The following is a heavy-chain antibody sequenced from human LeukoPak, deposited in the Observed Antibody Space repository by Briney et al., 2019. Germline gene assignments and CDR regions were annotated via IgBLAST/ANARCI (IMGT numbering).Heavy chain of an antibody. CDR1: GYTFSSYG. J-gene: IGHJ3*02. V-gene: IGHV1-18*01. CDR3: ARALGSVVVMGMDAFDI. D-gene: IGHD3-22*01. Sequence: ASVKVSCKASGYTFSSYGISWVRQAPGQGLEWMGWISAYNGNTNYAQKLQGRATMTTDTSTSTAYMDLRSLRSDDTAEYYCARALGSVVVMGMDAFDIWGQGTMVSVSS. CDR2: ISAYNGNT.